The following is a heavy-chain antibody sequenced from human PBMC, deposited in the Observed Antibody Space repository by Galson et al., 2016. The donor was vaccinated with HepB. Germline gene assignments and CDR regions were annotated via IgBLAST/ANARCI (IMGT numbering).Heavy chain of an antibody. CDR1: GYSFTGNG. CDR2: ISGYNGMT. D-gene: IGHD5-24*01. Sequence: SVKVSCKASGYSFTGNGISWVRQAPGQGLEWVGWISGYNGMTQYAQSLQGRVTMTTDTFRSTAYMELRSLRPDDTALYYCARAIDGFVERGAFDIWGQGTMVTVSS. CDR3: ARAIDGFVERGAFDI. J-gene: IGHJ3*02. V-gene: IGHV1-18*04.